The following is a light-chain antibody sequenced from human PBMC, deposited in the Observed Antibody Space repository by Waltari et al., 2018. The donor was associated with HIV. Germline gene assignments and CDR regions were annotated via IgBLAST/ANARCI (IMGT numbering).Light chain of an antibody. CDR1: CGSVDRHF. CDR3: QSYDTSNQGV. CDR2: EDT. J-gene: IGLJ3*02. V-gene: IGLV6-57*01. Sequence: NFMLTQPHSVSESPGKTVTISCTRSCGSVDRHFVPRYQHHPGRSPTTMIYEDTLRTSGVPDRFSGSGDRSANSASLTISGLKTEDEADYYCQSYDTSNQGVFGGGTKLTVL.